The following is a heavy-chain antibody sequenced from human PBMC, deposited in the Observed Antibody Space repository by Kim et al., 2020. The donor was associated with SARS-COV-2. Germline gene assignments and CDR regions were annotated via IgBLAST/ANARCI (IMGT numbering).Heavy chain of an antibody. V-gene: IGHV1-18*01. D-gene: IGHD1-7*01. Sequence: ASVKVSCKASGYTFTSYGVDWVRQAPGQGLEWMGWISAYNGNTNYAQKFQDRDTMTTDTSTSTAYMELRSLRSDDTAVYYCVRDSPITGTTFDYWGQGTL. J-gene: IGHJ4*02. CDR1: GYTFTSYG. CDR2: ISAYNGNT. CDR3: VRDSPITGTTFDY.